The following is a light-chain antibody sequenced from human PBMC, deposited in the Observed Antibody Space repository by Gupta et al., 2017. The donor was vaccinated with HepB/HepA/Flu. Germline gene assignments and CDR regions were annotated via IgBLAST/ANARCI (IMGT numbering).Light chain of an antibody. V-gene: IGLV3-25*03. CDR3: QSADSVGGVGGGTK. J-gene: IGLJ2*01. CDR1: ALPQQY. CDR2: QDR. Sequence: SYELTQPPSVSVSPGQTARITCSGDALPQQYASCYQQRSGQAPVLVIYQDRERPSGIPERFSGSSAGTTVTLTISGDQAEDEALYYCQSADSVGGVGGGTKVGGGTKLTVL.